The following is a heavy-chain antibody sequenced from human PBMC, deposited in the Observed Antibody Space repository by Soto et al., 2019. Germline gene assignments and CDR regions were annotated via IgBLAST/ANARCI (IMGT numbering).Heavy chain of an antibody. V-gene: IGHV3-33*01. Sequence: GGSLRLSCAASGFTFSSYGMHWVRQAPGKGLEWVAVIWYDGSNKYYADSVKGRFTISRDNSKNTLYLQMNSLRAEDTAVYYCARGRGRLRDAFDIWGQGTMVTVSS. CDR2: IWYDGSNK. J-gene: IGHJ3*02. CDR3: ARGRGRLRDAFDI. CDR1: GFTFSSYG. D-gene: IGHD6-25*01.